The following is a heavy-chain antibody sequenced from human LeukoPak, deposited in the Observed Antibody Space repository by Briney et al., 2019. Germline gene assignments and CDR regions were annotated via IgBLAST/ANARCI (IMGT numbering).Heavy chain of an antibody. CDR2: FYVSGSI. J-gene: IGHJ4*02. V-gene: IGHV4-4*07. D-gene: IGHD4-23*01. Sequence: SETLSLTCTVSGGSISTYYWSWVRQHAGKGLEWIGRFYVSGSIDYNPSLKSRITISVDKSKNQFSLKLTSVTAADTAVYYCARQGGLGTPASGSLEAFDYWGQGTLVTVSS. CDR3: ARQGGLGTPASGSLEAFDY. CDR1: GGSISTYY.